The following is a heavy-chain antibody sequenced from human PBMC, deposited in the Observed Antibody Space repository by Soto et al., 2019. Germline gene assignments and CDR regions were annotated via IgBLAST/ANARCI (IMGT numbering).Heavy chain of an antibody. CDR2: IYSGGST. D-gene: IGHD6-6*01. V-gene: IGHV3-NL1*01. Sequence: LRLSCAASGFTFSSDGMHWVRQAPGKGLEWVSVIYSGGSTYYADSVKGRFIISRDNSKNTLYLQMNSLRAEDTAVYYCVRSRSIAIFDYWGQGTLVTVSS. J-gene: IGHJ4*02. CDR1: GFTFSSDG. CDR3: VRSRSIAIFDY.